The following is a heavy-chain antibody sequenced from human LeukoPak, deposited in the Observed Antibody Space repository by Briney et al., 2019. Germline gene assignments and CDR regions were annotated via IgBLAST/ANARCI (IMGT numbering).Heavy chain of an antibody. CDR3: AKSLFSGSYRFDY. J-gene: IGHJ4*02. V-gene: IGHV3-23*01. CDR2: ISSGGHAT. CDR1: GFTFSSYA. Sequence: GGSLRLSCAASGFTFSSYAMSWVRQAPGKGLEWVSVISSGGHATYYADSVKGRFIISRDNSKNTLYLQMNSLRAEDTAVYYCAKSLFSGSYRFDYWGQGTLVTVSS. D-gene: IGHD1-26*01.